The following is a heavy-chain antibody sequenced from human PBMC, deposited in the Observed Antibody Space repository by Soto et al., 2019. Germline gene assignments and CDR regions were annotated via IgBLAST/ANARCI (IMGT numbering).Heavy chain of an antibody. D-gene: IGHD3-10*01. CDR1: GGSFSGYY. J-gene: IGHJ4*02. CDR2: INHSGST. Sequence: SETLSLTCAVYGGSFSGYYWSWIRQPPGKGLEWIGEINHSGSTNYNPSLKSRVTISVDTSKNQFSLKLNSVTAADTAVYYCVRISVRQDVSENYHMESDWGQRTLV. V-gene: IGHV4-34*01. CDR3: VRISVRQDVSENYHMESD.